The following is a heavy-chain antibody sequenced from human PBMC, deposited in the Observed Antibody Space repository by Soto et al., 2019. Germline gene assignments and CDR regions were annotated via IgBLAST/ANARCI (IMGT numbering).Heavy chain of an antibody. V-gene: IGHV4-59*01. D-gene: IGHD3-9*01. J-gene: IGHJ5*02. CDR2: IYYSGST. CDR1: GGSISSYY. Sequence: SETLSLTCTVSGGSISSYYWSWIRQPPGKGLEWIGYIYYSGSTNYNPSLKSRVTISVDTSKNQFSLKLSSVTAADTAVYYCAREVRYFDWLKGYNWFDPWGQGTLVTVSS. CDR3: AREVRYFDWLKGYNWFDP.